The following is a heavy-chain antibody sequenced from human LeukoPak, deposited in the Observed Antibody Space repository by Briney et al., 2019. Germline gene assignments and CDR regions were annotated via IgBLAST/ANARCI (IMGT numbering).Heavy chain of an antibody. D-gene: IGHD3-22*01. J-gene: IGHJ4*02. V-gene: IGHV4-59*02. Sequence: PSETLSLTCTISGGSVSDYYWSWIRQSPGKGLEWIGYIYYTGSTTYNPSLKSRVTISADTSKNQFSLKLNSVTTADTAVYYCARAGRRYYDSSGYYFDYWGQGTLVTVSS. CDR3: ARAGRRYYDSSGYYFDY. CDR1: GGSVSDYY. CDR2: IYYTGST.